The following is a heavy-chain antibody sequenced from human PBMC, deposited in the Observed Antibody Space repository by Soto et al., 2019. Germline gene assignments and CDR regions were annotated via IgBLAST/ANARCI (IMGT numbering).Heavy chain of an antibody. CDR3: ARSIRGPRRFNGMDV. D-gene: IGHD1-20*01. CDR2: IYWNDDK. Sequence: SGPTLVNPTQTLTLTCTFSGFSLSTSGVGVGWIRQPPGKALEWLALIYWNDDKRYSPSLKSRLTITKDTSKNQVVLTMTNMDPVDTGTYYCARSIRGPRRFNGMDVWGQGTTVTVSS. V-gene: IGHV2-5*01. CDR1: GFSLSTSGVG. J-gene: IGHJ6*02.